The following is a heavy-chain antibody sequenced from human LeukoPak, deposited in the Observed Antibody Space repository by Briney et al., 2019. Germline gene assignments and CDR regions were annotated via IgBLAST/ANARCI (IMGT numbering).Heavy chain of an antibody. Sequence: GGSLRLSCAASGFTFSSYGMHWVRQAPGKGLEWVTVISYDGSNKYYADSVKSRFTISSDNSMNTLYLKMNSLRAEDTAVYYCAKARCSGGSCYYYYGMDVWGKGTTVTVSS. CDR1: GFTFSSYG. CDR2: ISYDGSNK. CDR3: AKARCSGGSCYYYYGMDV. J-gene: IGHJ6*04. V-gene: IGHV3-30*18. D-gene: IGHD2-15*01.